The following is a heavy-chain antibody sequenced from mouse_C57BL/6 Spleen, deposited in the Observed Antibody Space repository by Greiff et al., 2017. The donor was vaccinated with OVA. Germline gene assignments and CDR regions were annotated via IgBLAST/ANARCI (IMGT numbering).Heavy chain of an antibody. CDR1: GFSLSTSGMG. J-gene: IGHJ4*01. CDR3: ARRRDYYGSSYNYAMDY. CDR2: IYWDDDK. V-gene: IGHV8-12*01. Sequence: QVTLKESGPGILQSSQTLSLTCSFSGFSLSTSGMGVSWIRQPSGKGLEWLAHIYWDDDKRHNPALKSRLTISKDTSRNQVFLKITSVDTADTATYYCARRRDYYGSSYNYAMDYWGQGTSVTVSS. D-gene: IGHD1-1*01.